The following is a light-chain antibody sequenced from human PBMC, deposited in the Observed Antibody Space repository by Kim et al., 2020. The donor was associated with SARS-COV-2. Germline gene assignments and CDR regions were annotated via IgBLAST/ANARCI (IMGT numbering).Light chain of an antibody. CDR2: KAS. J-gene: IGKJ2*01. CDR1: HSISSW. Sequence: DIQMTQSPSTLSASVGDRVTITCRASHSISSWLAWYQQKAGKAPKVLIYKASTLESGVPSRFSGSGAGTEFTLTISSLQPDDFATYYCQQYSNYPYTFCQGTMLEI. V-gene: IGKV1-5*03. CDR3: QQYSNYPYT.